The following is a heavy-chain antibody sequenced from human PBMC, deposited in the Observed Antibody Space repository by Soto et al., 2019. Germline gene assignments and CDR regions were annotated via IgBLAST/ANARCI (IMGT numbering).Heavy chain of an antibody. Sequence: QVQLQESGPGLVKPSQTLSLTCTVSGGSISSGGYYWSWIRLHPGKGLEWIGYIYYSGRAYYNPSLRGRVTMSVDTSKNQISLRLTSVTAADTAVYYCARDGVATPNWFDPWGQGTLVTVSS. CDR1: GGSISSGGYY. V-gene: IGHV4-31*03. CDR3: ARDGVATPNWFDP. CDR2: IYYSGRA. J-gene: IGHJ5*02. D-gene: IGHD2-8*01.